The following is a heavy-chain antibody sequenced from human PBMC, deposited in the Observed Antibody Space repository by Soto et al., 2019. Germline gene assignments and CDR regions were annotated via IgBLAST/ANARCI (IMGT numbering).Heavy chain of an antibody. J-gene: IGHJ6*02. CDR1: GFTLSNYA. CDR3: ARIKLVEFFFINVDVYDLDV. V-gene: IGHV3-48*02. Sequence: EVQLVESGGGLILPGGSRRLSCAASGFTLSNYAVNWVRQAPGKGLEWVSYISSDSRYIYYGDSVKGRFTISRDNARNSVYLQMNSLRDEDTAVYYCARIKLVEFFFINVDVYDLDVWGQGTPVTVSS. D-gene: IGHD3-16*01. CDR2: ISSDSRYI.